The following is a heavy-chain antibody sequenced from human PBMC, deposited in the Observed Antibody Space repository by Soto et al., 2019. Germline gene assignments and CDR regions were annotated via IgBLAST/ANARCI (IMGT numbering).Heavy chain of an antibody. J-gene: IGHJ4*02. V-gene: IGHV3-64*07. Sequence: EVHLMESGGGLVQPGGSLRLSCAASGFTFSSETMFWVRQAPGKGLEHISAISKNGDSTYYADSVKGRVTISRDNSKNTLYLQMGSQRAEDMAVYYCATKEGFAYWGQGTLVTVSS. CDR3: ATKEGFAY. CDR1: GFTFSSET. CDR2: ISKNGDST.